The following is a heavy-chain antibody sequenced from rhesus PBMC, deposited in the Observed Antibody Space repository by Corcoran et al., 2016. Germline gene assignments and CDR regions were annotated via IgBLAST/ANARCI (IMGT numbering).Heavy chain of an antibody. CDR1: GGSISSSY. J-gene: IGHJ3*01. Sequence: QLQLQESGPGLVKPSETLSVTCAVSGGSISSSYWSWIRQAPGKGLEWIGYIYGCGSSTNYNPSLKSRVTLSVDTSKNQLSLKLSSVTTADTAVYYCARDCTGSGCLDAFDFWGQGLRVTVSS. CDR3: ARDCTGSGCLDAFDF. V-gene: IGHV4-169*02. CDR2: IYGCGSST. D-gene: IGHD2-21*01.